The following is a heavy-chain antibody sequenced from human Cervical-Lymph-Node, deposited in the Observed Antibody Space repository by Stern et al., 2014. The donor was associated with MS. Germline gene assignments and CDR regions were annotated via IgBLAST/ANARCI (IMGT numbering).Heavy chain of an antibody. CDR3: ARQGNYHDSHAFDI. Sequence: VQLVESGAEVKKSGESLKISCKGAGYSFSSHWIAWVRQKPGKGLEWMGIIYPGDSDTIHSPAFQGQVSISVDKSTSTAYLQWSSLTDSDTAIYYCARQGNYHDSHAFDIWGQGTMVIVSS. J-gene: IGHJ3*02. D-gene: IGHD3-22*01. CDR1: GYSFSSHW. CDR2: IYPGDSDT. V-gene: IGHV5-51*01.